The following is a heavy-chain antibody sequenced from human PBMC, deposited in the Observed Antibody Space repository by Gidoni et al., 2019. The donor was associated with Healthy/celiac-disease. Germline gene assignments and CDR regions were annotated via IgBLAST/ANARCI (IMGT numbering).Heavy chain of an antibody. CDR3: ARDLDTAMVPRTPYDY. D-gene: IGHD5-18*01. CDR1: GFTFSSYW. Sequence: EVQLVESGGGLVQPGGSLRLSCAASGFTFSSYWMSWVRQAPGKGLEWVANIKQDGSEKYYVDSVKGRFTISRDNAKNSLYLQMNSLRAEDTAVYYCARDLDTAMVPRTPYDYWGQGTLVTVSS. V-gene: IGHV3-7*04. J-gene: IGHJ4*02. CDR2: IKQDGSEK.